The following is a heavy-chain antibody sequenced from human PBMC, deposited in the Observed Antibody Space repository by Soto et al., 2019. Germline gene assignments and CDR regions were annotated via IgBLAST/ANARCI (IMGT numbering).Heavy chain of an antibody. CDR3: ARGSYDSSGYYYDY. CDR1: GGTFSSYA. D-gene: IGHD3-22*01. V-gene: IGHV1-69*01. J-gene: IGHJ4*02. Sequence: QVQLVQSGAEVKKPGSSVKVSCKASGGTFSSYAISWVRQAPGQGLEWMGGIIPIFGTANYAQKFQGRVTITADESTSTAYMELSSLRSEDTAVYYCARGSYDSSGYYYDYWGQGTLVTVSS. CDR2: IIPIFGTA.